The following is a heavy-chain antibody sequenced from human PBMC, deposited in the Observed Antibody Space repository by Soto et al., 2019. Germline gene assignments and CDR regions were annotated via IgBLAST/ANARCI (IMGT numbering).Heavy chain of an antibody. CDR2: INLDGSEK. V-gene: IGHV3-7*05. J-gene: IGHJ6*01. CDR1: GFTFRTYW. Sequence: EVQLVESGGGLVQPGGSLRLSCAASGFTFRTYWLSWVRQVPGKGLEWVANINLDGSEKNYVDSVKGRFTISRDTARMSGYLEMTRLGTEDTPLYYRARDGSLSCYSYAYNGMDVWGQGKTVSVSS. D-gene: IGHD5-18*01. CDR3: ARDGSLSCYSYAYNGMDV.